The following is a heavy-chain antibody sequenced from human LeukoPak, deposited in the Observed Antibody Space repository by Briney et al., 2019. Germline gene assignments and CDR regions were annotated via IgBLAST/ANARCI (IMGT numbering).Heavy chain of an antibody. V-gene: IGHV3-23*01. Sequence: GGSLRLSCAASGFTVRTNYMGWVRQAPGKGLEWVSAISGSGGSTYYADSVKGRFTISRDNSKNTLYLQMNSLRAEDTAVYYCATTIAAAGGFDYWGQGTLVTVSS. CDR2: ISGSGGST. CDR3: ATTIAAAGGFDY. J-gene: IGHJ4*02. CDR1: GFTVRTNY. D-gene: IGHD6-6*01.